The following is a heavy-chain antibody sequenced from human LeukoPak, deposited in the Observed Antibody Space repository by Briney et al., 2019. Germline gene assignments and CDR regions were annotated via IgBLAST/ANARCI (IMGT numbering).Heavy chain of an antibody. V-gene: IGHV4-59*08. CDR1: GASITGHY. Sequence: SETLSLTCTVSGASITGHYWRWIRQPPGKGLEWIGFIYYSGTTNYNPSLKSRVTISVDTSKNQFSLTLSSVTAADTAVYYCARHLGGGIYFDYWGQGTLVTVSS. D-gene: IGHD3-16*01. CDR3: ARHLGGGIYFDY. J-gene: IGHJ4*02. CDR2: IYYSGTT.